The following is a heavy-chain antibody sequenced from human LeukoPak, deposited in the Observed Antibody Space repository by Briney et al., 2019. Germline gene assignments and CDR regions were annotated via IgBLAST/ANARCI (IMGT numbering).Heavy chain of an antibody. CDR2: ISSSGSTI. Sequence: GGSLRLSCAASGFTVSSNYMSWIRQAPGKGLEWVSYISSSGSTIYYADSVKGRFTISRDNAKNSLYLQMNSLRAEDTAVYYCASWYYYDSSGYYLDYWGQGTLVTVSS. CDR3: ASWYYYDSSGYYLDY. CDR1: GFTVSSNY. D-gene: IGHD3-22*01. J-gene: IGHJ4*02. V-gene: IGHV3-11*01.